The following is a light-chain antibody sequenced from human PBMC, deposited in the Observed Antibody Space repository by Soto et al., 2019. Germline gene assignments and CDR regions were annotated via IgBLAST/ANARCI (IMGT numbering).Light chain of an antibody. CDR1: QPISDY. Sequence: DIQMTQSPSSLSASVGDRVTITCRTSQPISDYLNWYQQTPGKAPKLLIYTASTLQSGVPSRFSGSGSGTDFTLTISSLQPEDFATFYCQQSYNTPLTFGGGTKVDIK. V-gene: IGKV1-39*01. J-gene: IGKJ4*01. CDR3: QQSYNTPLT. CDR2: TAS.